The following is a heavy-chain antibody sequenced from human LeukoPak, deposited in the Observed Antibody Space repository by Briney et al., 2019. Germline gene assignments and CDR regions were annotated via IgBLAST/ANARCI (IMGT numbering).Heavy chain of an antibody. V-gene: IGHV4-31*03. J-gene: IGHJ4*02. CDR3: ARSRTGTTPTPIDY. D-gene: IGHD1-1*01. CDR2: IYYSGST. Sequence: PSQTQSLTCTVSGGSISSGGYYWSWIRQHPGKGLEWIGYIYYSGSTYYNPSLKSRVTISVDTSKNQFSLKLSSVTAADTAVYYCARSRTGTTPTPIDYWGQGTLVTVSS. CDR1: GGSISSGGYY.